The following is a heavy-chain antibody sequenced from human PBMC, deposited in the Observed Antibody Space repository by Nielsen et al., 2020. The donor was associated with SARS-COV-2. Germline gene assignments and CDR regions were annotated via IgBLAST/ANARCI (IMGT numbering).Heavy chain of an antibody. V-gene: IGHV3-23*01. CDR2: ISGLGGST. CDR1: GFTFSDYA. Sequence: GGSLRLSCAASGFTFSDYAMAWVRQAPGKGLEWVSAISGLGGSTYYGDSVEGRFTISRDNSKNTLYLQMNSLRAEDTAVYYCAKDSRNHYYDFSGQGTLVTVSS. CDR3: AKDSRNHYYDF. J-gene: IGHJ4*02. D-gene: IGHD1-14*01.